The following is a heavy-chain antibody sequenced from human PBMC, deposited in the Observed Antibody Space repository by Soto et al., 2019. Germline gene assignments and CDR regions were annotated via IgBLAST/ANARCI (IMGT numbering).Heavy chain of an antibody. CDR2: IYYSVST. CDR3: ARVSGWQLAHFDY. V-gene: IGHV4-31*03. CDR1: GGSISSGGYY. J-gene: IGHJ4*02. Sequence: SETLSLTCTVSGGSISSGGYYWSWIRQHPGKGLEWIGYIYYSVSTYYNPSLKSRVTISVDTSKNQFSLKLSFVTAADTAVYYCARVSGWQLAHFDYWGQGTLVTVSS. D-gene: IGHD6-6*01.